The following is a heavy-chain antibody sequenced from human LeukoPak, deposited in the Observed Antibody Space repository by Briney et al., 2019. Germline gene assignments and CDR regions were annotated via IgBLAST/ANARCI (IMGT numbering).Heavy chain of an antibody. D-gene: IGHD6-13*01. CDR3: ARGEQQLVPYYYYGMDV. CDR1: GFTFSSYS. V-gene: IGHV3-21*01. J-gene: IGHJ6*02. CDR2: ISSSSSYI. Sequence: GGSLRLSCAASGFTFSSYSMNWVGQAPGKGLEWVSSISSSSSYIYYADSVKGRFTISRDNAKNSLYLQMNSLRAEDTAVYYCARGEQQLVPYYYYGMDVWGQGTTVTVSS.